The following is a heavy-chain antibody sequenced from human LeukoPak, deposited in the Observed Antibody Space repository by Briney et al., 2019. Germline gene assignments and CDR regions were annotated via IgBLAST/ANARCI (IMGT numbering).Heavy chain of an antibody. CDR1: GFTFSTYW. Sequence: GGSLRLSCAASGFTFSTYWMSWVRQAPGKGLEWLANIKEDGTGKNHVDSVKGRFTISRDNAKNSLYLQMNGLRAEDTAVYYCAREIPQQLVAMDAWGQGTTVTVSS. J-gene: IGHJ6*02. D-gene: IGHD6-13*01. V-gene: IGHV3-7*04. CDR3: AREIPQQLVAMDA. CDR2: IKEDGTGK.